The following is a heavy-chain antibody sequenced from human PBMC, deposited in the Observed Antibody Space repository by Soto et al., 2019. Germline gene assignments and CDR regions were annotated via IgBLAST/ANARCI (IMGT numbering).Heavy chain of an antibody. D-gene: IGHD2-15*01. CDR2: INHSGST. CDR1: GGSSSGYY. CDR3: ARAGVVVAATHTGWFDP. J-gene: IGHJ5*02. Sequence: SETLSLTCAVYGGSSSGYYWSWIRQPPGKGLEWIGEINHSGSTNYNPSLKSRVTISVDTSKNQFSLKLSSVTAADTAVYYCARAGVVVAATHTGWFDPWGQGTLVTVSS. V-gene: IGHV4-34*01.